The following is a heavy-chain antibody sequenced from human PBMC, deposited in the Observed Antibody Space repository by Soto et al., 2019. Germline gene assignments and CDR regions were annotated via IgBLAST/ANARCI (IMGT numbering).Heavy chain of an antibody. Sequence: QVQLVQSGAEVKKPGSSVKVSCKASGGTFSSYAISWVRQAPGQGLEWMGGIIPIFGTANYAQKFQGRVTITADESTSTAYMELSSLRSEDTAVYYCAREGFKGKATPPIPNYYYYGMDVWGQGTTVTVSS. J-gene: IGHJ6*02. CDR3: AREGFKGKATPPIPNYYYYGMDV. CDR2: IIPIFGTA. D-gene: IGHD1-26*01. V-gene: IGHV1-69*01. CDR1: GGTFSSYA.